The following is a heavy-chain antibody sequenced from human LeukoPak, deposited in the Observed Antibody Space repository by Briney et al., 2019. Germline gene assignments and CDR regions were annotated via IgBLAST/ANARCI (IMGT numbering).Heavy chain of an antibody. CDR3: ARDQPETGDQGCLDY. V-gene: IGHV3-21*05. CDR2: ISSSSSYI. D-gene: IGHD7-27*01. Sequence: GGSLRLSCAASGFTFRSFSMNWVRQAPGKGLEWVSFISSSSSYIYYADSVKGRFTISRDNAKNSLYLQMNSLRAEDTAVYYCARDQPETGDQGCLDYWGQGTLVTVSS. J-gene: IGHJ4*02. CDR1: GFTFRSFS.